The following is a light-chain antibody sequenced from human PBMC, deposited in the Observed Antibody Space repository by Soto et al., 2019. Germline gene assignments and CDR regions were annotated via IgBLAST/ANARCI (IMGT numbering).Light chain of an antibody. Sequence: QSALTQPASVSGSPGQSITISCTGTSSDVGNYNYVSWYQQYPGKAPKLMIYEVNNRPSGVSSRFSGSKSGNTASLTISGLQAEDEADYYCQSYDSSLIVSKVFGTRTKVTVL. V-gene: IGLV2-14*01. J-gene: IGLJ1*01. CDR3: QSYDSSLIVSKV. CDR2: EVN. CDR1: SSDVGNYNY.